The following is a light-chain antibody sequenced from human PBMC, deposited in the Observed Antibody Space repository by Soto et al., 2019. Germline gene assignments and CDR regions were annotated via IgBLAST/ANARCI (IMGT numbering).Light chain of an antibody. CDR2: GAS. Sequence: EIVMTQSPATLSVSPGERATFSCRASQSVSSNLAWYQQKPGQAPRLLIYGASTRATGIPARFSGSGSGTESTLTICSLQSEDFAVYYCQQYNNWPPYTFGQGTKLEIK. CDR3: QQYNNWPPYT. V-gene: IGKV3-15*01. J-gene: IGKJ2*01. CDR1: QSVSSN.